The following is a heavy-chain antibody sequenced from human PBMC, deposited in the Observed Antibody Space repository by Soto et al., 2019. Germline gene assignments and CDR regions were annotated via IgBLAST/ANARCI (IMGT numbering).Heavy chain of an antibody. D-gene: IGHD3-10*01. V-gene: IGHV4-59*01. CDR1: GGSISSYY. J-gene: IGHJ5*02. CDR3: ARLGSGSCRLNWFEP. Sequence: SETLSLTCTVSGGSISSYYWIWIRQPPGKGLEWIGYIYYSGSTNYNPSLKSRVTISVDTSKNQFSLKLNSVTAADSAAYYCARLGSGSCRLNWFEPWGQGTLVTLSS. CDR2: IYYSGST.